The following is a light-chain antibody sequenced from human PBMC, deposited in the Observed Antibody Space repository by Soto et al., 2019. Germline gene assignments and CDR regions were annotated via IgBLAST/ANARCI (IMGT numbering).Light chain of an antibody. Sequence: EIVLTQSPGTLSVSPGDGATLSCRASQTVGRNYLAWYQQRPGQAPRLLIHGASSRATGIPDRFSGSGSGTEFTLIIGSLQSEDYEVYYCQQYDVWPALTFGGGTKVDIK. V-gene: IGKV3-20*01. J-gene: IGKJ4*01. CDR1: QTVGRNY. CDR3: QQYDVWPALT. CDR2: GAS.